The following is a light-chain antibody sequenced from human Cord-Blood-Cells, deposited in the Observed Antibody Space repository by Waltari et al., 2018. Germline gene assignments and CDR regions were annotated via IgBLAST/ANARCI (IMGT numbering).Light chain of an antibody. V-gene: IGLV1-44*01. CDR2: SNT. CDR1: SSNIGSNT. Sequence: QSVLPKPPSASGTTGQRVTISCSGSSSNIGSNTVNWYQQLPGPAPKLLIDSNTQRPAWVPDRFSVSKSGTSASLAISGLQSEDEADYYCAAWDDSLNGVVFGGGTKLTVL. J-gene: IGLJ2*01. CDR3: AAWDDSLNGVV.